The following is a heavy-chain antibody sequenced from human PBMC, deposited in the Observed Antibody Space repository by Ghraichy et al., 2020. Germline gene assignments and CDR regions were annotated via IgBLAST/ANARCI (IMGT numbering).Heavy chain of an antibody. CDR1: GFTFSSYA. V-gene: IGHV3-30*04. J-gene: IGHJ4*02. D-gene: IGHD6-19*01. CDR2: ISYDGSNK. Sequence: GGSLRLSCAASGFTFSSYAMHWVRQAPGKGLEWVAVISYDGSNKYYADSVKGRFTISRDNSKNTLYLQMNSLRAEDTAVYYCARSGGVAGTLDYWGQGTLVTVSS. CDR3: ARSGGVAGTLDY.